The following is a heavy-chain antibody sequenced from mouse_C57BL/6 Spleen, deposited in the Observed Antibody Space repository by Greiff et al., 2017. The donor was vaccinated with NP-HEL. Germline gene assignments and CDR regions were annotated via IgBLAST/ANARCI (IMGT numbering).Heavy chain of an antibody. Sequence: VQLKQSGPELVKPGASVKISCKASGYTFTDYYMNWVKQSHGKSLEWIGDINPNNGGTSYNQKFKGKATLTVDKSASTAYMELRSLTSEDSAVYYCARGNYYGNYDYAMDYWGQGTSVTVSS. CDR3: ARGNYYGNYDYAMDY. CDR2: INPNNGGT. D-gene: IGHD2-1*01. V-gene: IGHV1-26*01. J-gene: IGHJ4*01. CDR1: GYTFTDYY.